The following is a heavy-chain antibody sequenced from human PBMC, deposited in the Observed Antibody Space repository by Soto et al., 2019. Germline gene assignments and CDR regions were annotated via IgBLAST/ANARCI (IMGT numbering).Heavy chain of an antibody. Sequence: QVQLQQWGAGLLKPSETLSLTCAVYGGSFSGYYWSWIRQPPGKGLEWIGEINHSGSTNYNPSLKSRVTISVDTSKNQFSLKLSSVTAADTAVYYCASIPDNAGFGVGGIMDVWGKGTTVTVSS. CDR3: ASIPDNAGFGVGGIMDV. CDR1: GGSFSGYY. V-gene: IGHV4-34*01. CDR2: INHSGST. D-gene: IGHD3-3*01. J-gene: IGHJ6*03.